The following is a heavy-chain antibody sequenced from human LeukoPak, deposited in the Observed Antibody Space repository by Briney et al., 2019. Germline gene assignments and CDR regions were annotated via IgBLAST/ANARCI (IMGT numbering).Heavy chain of an antibody. D-gene: IGHD2/OR15-2a*01. J-gene: IGHJ4*02. V-gene: IGHV3-15*01. CDR1: GFIFNKAW. CDR2: IKSKNDGGTT. CDR3: TPVMVEDRGF. Sequence: PGGSLRLSCAASGFIFNKAWMNWVRQAPGKGPEWVGRIKSKNDGGTTDYGSPVKGRFTISRDDSKNTLYLQVNSLITDDTAIYYCTPVMVEDRGFWGQGTLVTVSS.